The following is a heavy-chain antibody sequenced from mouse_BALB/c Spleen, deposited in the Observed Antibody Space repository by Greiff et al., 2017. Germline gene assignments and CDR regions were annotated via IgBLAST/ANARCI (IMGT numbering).Heavy chain of an antibody. CDR3: ARGPLAAPAMDY. CDR1: GYTFSSYW. CDR2: ILPGSGST. Sequence: VQLQQSGAELMKPGASVKISCKATGYTFSSYWIEWVKQRPGHGLEWIGEILPGSGSTNYNEKFKGKATFTADTSSNTAYMQLSSLTSEDSAVYYCARGPLAAPAMDYWGQGTSVTVSS. V-gene: IGHV1-9*01. D-gene: IGHD6-1*01. J-gene: IGHJ4*01.